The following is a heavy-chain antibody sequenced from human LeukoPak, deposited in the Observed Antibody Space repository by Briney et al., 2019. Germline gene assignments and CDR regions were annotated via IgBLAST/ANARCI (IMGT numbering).Heavy chain of an antibody. V-gene: IGHV3-23*01. J-gene: IGHJ5*02. Sequence: GGSLRLSCAASGFTFSSYAMSWVRQAPGKGRHWVSAISGSGGSTYYADSVKGRFTISRDNSKNTLYLQMNSLRAEDTAVYYFARDRDTFTSLDWFDPWGQGTLVTVSS. CDR2: ISGSGGST. D-gene: IGHD2-2*01. CDR3: ARDRDTFTSLDWFDP. CDR1: GFTFSSYA.